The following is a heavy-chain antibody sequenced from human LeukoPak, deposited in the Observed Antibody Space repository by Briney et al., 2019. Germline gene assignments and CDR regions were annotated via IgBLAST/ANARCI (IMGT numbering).Heavy chain of an antibody. CDR3: ARDRRLAPLNSGSPPTEKYGMDV. V-gene: IGHV4-4*07. J-gene: IGHJ6*02. D-gene: IGHD3-10*01. Sequence: SETLSLTCTVSGGSINNYYWSWIRQSAGKGLQRLGRVYPSGHTNYNPSLSSRVTMSVDTSQNHFSLRLSSVTAADTGVYYCARDRRLAPLNSGSPPTEKYGMDVWGQGTTVTVSS. CDR2: VYPSGHT. CDR1: GGSINNYY.